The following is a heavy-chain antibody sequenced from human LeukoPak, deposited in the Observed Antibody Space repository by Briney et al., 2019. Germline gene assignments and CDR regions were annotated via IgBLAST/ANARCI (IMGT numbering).Heavy chain of an antibody. V-gene: IGHV3-66*01. D-gene: IGHD1-26*01. CDR2: IYSGGST. Sequence: GGSLRLSCAASGFTVSSNYMSWVRQAPGKGLEWVSVIYSGGSTYYADSVKGRFTISRDNSKNTLYLQMNSLRAEDTAVYYCASNTRYYYGMDVWGQGTTVTVSS. J-gene: IGHJ6*02. CDR1: GFTVSSNY. CDR3: ASNTRYYYGMDV.